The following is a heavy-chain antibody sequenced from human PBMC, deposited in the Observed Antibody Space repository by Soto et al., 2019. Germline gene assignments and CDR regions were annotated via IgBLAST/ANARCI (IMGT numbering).Heavy chain of an antibody. V-gene: IGHV3-23*01. CDR2: ISGSGSNK. Sequence: GGSLRLSCAASGFTFGIYAMSWVRQAPGKGLEWVSSISGSGSNKYYADSVKGRFTISRDNSKNTLYLQMNSLRAEDTAVYYCAKDLAGMVEMATIHWFDPWGQGTLVTVSS. CDR3: AKDLAGMVEMATIHWFDP. CDR1: GFTFGIYA. D-gene: IGHD5-12*01. J-gene: IGHJ5*02.